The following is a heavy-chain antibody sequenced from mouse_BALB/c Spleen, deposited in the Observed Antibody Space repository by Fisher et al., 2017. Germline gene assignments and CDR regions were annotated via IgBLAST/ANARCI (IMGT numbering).Heavy chain of an antibody. Sequence: GRFTISRDNAKNNLYLQMSRLKSEDTAMYYCARDGGGDYLSYWGQGTSVTVSS. CDR3: ARDGGGDYLSY. V-gene: IGHV5-4*02. D-gene: IGHD2-4*01. J-gene: IGHJ4*01.